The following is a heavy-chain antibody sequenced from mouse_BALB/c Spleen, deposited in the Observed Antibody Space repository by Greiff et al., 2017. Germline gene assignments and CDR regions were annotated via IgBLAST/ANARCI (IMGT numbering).Heavy chain of an antibody. CDR1: GFTFSSYT. Sequence: EVKLMESGGGLVKPGGSLKLSCAASGFTFSSYTMSWVRQTPEKRLEWVATISSGGGNTYYPDSVKGRFTISRDNAKNNLYLQMSSLRSEDTALYYCARGRFAYWGQGTLVTVSA. J-gene: IGHJ3*01. CDR2: ISSGGGNT. V-gene: IGHV5-9*03. CDR3: ARGRFAY.